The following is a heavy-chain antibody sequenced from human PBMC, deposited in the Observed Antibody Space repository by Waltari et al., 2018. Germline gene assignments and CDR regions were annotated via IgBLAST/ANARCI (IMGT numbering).Heavy chain of an antibody. CDR1: GYSFTSYW. Sequence: EVQLVQSGAEVKKPGESLKISCKGSGYSFTSYWIGWVRQMPGKGLEWMGIIYPGDSDTVSSPSFQGQVTISADKSISTAYLQWSSLKASDTAMYYCARLNVDTTNYYYGMDVWGQGTTVTVSS. V-gene: IGHV5-51*01. CDR3: ARLNVDTTNYYYGMDV. J-gene: IGHJ6*02. D-gene: IGHD5-18*01. CDR2: IYPGDSDT.